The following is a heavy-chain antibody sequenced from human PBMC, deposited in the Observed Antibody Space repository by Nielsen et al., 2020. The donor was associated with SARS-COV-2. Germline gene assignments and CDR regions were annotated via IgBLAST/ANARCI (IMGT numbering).Heavy chain of an antibody. V-gene: IGHV4-59*01. D-gene: IGHD6-19*01. CDR1: GGSISTYY. CDR2: ISYSGST. J-gene: IGHJ6*03. CDR3: AREYSSLVSYHYYMDV. Sequence: SKTLSLTCTVSGGSISTYYWSWIRQPPGKGLEWIGYISYSGSTNYNPSLKSRVTISLDTSKNQFSLKLSSVAAADTAVYYCAREYSSLVSYHYYMDVWGKGTTVTVSS.